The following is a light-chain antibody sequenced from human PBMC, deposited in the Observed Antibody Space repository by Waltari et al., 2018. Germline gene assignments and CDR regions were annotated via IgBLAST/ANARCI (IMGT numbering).Light chain of an antibody. CDR1: QGISSY. CDR2: AAS. Sequence: AIRMTPSPSSFSSSTGDRVTITCRASQGISSYLAWYQQKPGKAPKLLIYAASTLQSGVPSRFSGSGSGTDFTLTISCLQSEDFATYYCQQYYSYPYTFGQGTKLVIK. CDR3: QQYYSYPYT. V-gene: IGKV1-8*01. J-gene: IGKJ2*01.